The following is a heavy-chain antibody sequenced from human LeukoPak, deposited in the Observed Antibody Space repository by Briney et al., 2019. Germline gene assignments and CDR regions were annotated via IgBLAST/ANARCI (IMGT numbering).Heavy chain of an antibody. CDR2: INHSGST. J-gene: IGHJ3*02. Sequence: SETLSLTCAVYGGSFSGYYWSWIRQPPGKGLEWIGEINHSGSTNYNPSLKSRVTISVDTSKNQFSLKLSSVTAADTAVYYCARGRVTIFGVVIPRGRAFDIWGQGKMVTVSS. CDR1: GGSFSGYY. V-gene: IGHV4-34*01. CDR3: ARGRVTIFGVVIPRGRAFDI. D-gene: IGHD3-3*01.